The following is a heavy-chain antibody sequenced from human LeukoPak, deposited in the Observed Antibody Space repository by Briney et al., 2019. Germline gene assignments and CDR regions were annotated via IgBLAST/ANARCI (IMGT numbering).Heavy chain of an antibody. CDR3: AKDMGGPYPLGLDY. V-gene: IGHV3-9*01. D-gene: IGHD1-26*01. J-gene: IGHJ4*02. CDR1: GSTFDDYA. CDR2: ISWNSGSI. Sequence: GGSLRLSCAASGSTFDDYAMHWVRQAPGKGLEWVSGISWNSGSIGYADSVKGRFTISRDNAKDSLYLQMNSLRAEDTALYYCAKDMGGPYPLGLDYWGQGTLVTVSS.